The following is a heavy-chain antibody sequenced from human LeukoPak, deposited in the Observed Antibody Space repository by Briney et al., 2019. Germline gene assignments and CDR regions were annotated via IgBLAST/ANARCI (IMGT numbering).Heavy chain of an antibody. CDR1: GGSISYYY. D-gene: IGHD4-17*01. J-gene: IGHJ6*02. CDR2: IYYSGNT. V-gene: IGHV4-59*01. CDR3: AREDPQTTVPEGMDV. Sequence: SETLSLTCTVSGGSISYYYWSWLRQSPGKGLEGIGYIYYSGNTNYNPSLKSPVTIPVDTSKNQFSLQLKSVTAADTAVYYCAREDPQTTVPEGMDVWGQGTTVTVSS.